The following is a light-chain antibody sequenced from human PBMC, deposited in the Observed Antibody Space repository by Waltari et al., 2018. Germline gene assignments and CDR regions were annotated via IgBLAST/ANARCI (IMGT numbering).Light chain of an antibody. J-gene: IGKJ4*01. CDR2: DAS. V-gene: IGKV3-11*01. Sequence: EIVLTQSPATLSLSPGGRATLACRASQSVRPYLAWYQHRPGLAPRLLIYDASNRATDVPARFSGSGSGTDFTLTISSLQPEDFAVYYCQERSNWPGGAFGGGTKVE. CDR3: QERSNWPGGA. CDR1: QSVRPY.